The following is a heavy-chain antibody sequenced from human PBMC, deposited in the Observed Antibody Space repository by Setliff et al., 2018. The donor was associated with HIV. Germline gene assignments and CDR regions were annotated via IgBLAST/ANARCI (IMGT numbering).Heavy chain of an antibody. CDR2: IYYSGIT. V-gene: IGHV4-59*01. CDR3: ASIIRGSEDYYYYYYMDG. J-gene: IGHJ6*03. CDR1: GASNRSYS. D-gene: IGHD3-10*01. Sequence: KTSETLSLTCTVSGASNRSYSWTWIRQPPGKGLECIGYIYYSGITKYNPSLKSRVTISVDTSKNQFSLNLSSVTAADTAVYYCASIIRGSEDYYYYYYMDGWGKGTTVTVSS.